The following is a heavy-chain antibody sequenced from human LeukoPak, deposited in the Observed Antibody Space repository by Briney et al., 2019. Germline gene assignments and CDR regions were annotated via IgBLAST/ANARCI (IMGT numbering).Heavy chain of an antibody. D-gene: IGHD7-27*01. Sequence: GGSLRLSCAASGFTFSSYWMHWVRQAPGKGLVWVSRINSDGSSTSYADSVKGRFTISRGNAKNTLYLQMNSLRAEDTAVYYCSGVNSRLFDYWGQGTLVTVSS. CDR1: GFTFSSYW. CDR2: INSDGSST. J-gene: IGHJ4*02. CDR3: SGVNSRLFDY. V-gene: IGHV3-74*01.